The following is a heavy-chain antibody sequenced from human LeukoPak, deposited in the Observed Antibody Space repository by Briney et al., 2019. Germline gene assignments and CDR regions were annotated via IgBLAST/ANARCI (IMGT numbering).Heavy chain of an antibody. D-gene: IGHD3-10*01. V-gene: IGHV1-8*01. CDR3: ARAYYGSGSYYRGYY. J-gene: IGHJ4*02. CDR2: MNPNSGNT. CDR1: GYTFTSYD. Sequence: ASVKVSCKASGYTFTSYDINWVRQATGQGLEWMGWMNPNSGNTGYAQKFQGRVTMTRDTSISTAYMELSRLRSDDTAVYYCARAYYGSGSYYRGYYWGQGTLVTVSS.